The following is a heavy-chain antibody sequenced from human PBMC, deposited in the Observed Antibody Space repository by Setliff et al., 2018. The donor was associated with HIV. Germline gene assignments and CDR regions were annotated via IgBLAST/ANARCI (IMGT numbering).Heavy chain of an antibody. J-gene: IGHJ4*02. V-gene: IGHV3-15*01. Sequence: GGSLRLSCAASGFSFTNAWMAWVRQAPGKGLEWVGRIKSKTDGGTTDYATSVKGTFTISRDDSRNTVYLQMNSLKIEDTAVYYCVTDSLVMNYWGQGTPVTVSS. CDR3: VTDSLVMNY. CDR1: GFSFTNAW. CDR2: IKSKTDGGTT. D-gene: IGHD6-13*01.